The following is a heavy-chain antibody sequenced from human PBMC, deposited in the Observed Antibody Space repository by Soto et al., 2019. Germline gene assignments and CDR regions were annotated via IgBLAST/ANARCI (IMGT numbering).Heavy chain of an antibody. Sequence: QVQLQESGPGLVKPSQTLSLTCTVSGGSISSGDYYWSWIRQPPGKGLEWIGYIYYSGSTYYNPSLKSRVTISVDTSKNQFSLKLSSVTAADTAVYYCARARRDFWSGYPTGMDVWGQGTTVTVSS. CDR3: ARARRDFWSGYPTGMDV. D-gene: IGHD3-3*01. CDR1: GGSISSGDYY. CDR2: IYYSGST. J-gene: IGHJ6*02. V-gene: IGHV4-30-4*01.